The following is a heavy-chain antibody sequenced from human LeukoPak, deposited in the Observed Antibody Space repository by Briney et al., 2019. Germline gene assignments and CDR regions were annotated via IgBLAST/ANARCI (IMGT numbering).Heavy chain of an antibody. CDR2: INPNSGGT. CDR3: ARGAQLERYLGAYDYYDMDV. D-gene: IGHD1-1*01. Sequence: ASVMVSWQSSGYTFTGYFMHWVRQAPGQGLEWVGWINPNSGGTNYAQKHQGRVTMSRDTSISTAYMELSRLRSDDTAVYDCARGAQLERYLGAYDYYDMDVWGQGTTVTVSS. CDR1: GYTFTGYF. V-gene: IGHV1-2*02. J-gene: IGHJ6*02.